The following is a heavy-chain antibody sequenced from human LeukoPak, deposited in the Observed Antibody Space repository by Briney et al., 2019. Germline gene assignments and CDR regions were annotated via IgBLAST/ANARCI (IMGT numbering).Heavy chain of an antibody. D-gene: IGHD1-26*01. V-gene: IGHV3-30*03. CDR3: ARVRGPTGGSYDY. J-gene: IGHJ4*02. CDR2: ISYDGSNK. CDR1: GFTFSSYG. Sequence: GGSLRLSCAASGFTFSSYGMHWVRQAPGKGLEWVAVISYDGSNKYYADSVKGRFTISRDNSKNTLYLQMGSLRAEDMAVYYCARVRGPTGGSYDYWGQGTLVTVSS.